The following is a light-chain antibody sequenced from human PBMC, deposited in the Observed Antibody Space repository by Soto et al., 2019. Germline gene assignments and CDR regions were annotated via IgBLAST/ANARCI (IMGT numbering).Light chain of an antibody. CDR3: CSYAGTYTRV. CDR2: DXX. J-gene: IGLJ1*01. Sequence: QSALTQPRSVSGSPGQPVTISCTRTSSDVDNYNNVSWYQQHPGKAPKLPIYDXXKRPSGVPYRFYGSKSGKTASLTISGLQAGDEADYYCCSYAGTYTRVFGTGTKVTVL. CDR1: SSDVDNYNN. V-gene: IGLV2-11*01.